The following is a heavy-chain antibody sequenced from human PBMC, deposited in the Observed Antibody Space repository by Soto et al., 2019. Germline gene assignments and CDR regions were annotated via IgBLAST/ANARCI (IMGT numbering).Heavy chain of an antibody. CDR1: AGSITNYY. CDR3: ARIRGAGGYSFSDF. J-gene: IGHJ4*02. D-gene: IGHD5-18*01. CDR2: IYYSGAT. V-gene: IGHV4-59*01. Sequence: ETLSLTCTVSAGSITNYYWSCIRQPPGKGLEWSGYIYYSGATNYNPSLESRVTISVDTSKNQFSLQLSSVTAADTAVYYCARIRGAGGYSFSDFWGQGTLVTVSS.